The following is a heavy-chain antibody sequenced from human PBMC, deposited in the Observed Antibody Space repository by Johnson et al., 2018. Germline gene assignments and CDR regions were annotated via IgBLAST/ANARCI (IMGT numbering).Heavy chain of an antibody. D-gene: IGHD6-19*01. Sequence: QVQLVQSGGGVVQPGRSLRLSCAASGFTFSSSGMHWVRQAPGKGLEWVAVISYDGSNEYYGDSVKGRFTISRDNSKNTLHLQMNSLRTEDTAVYYCAAWDHWLHAFDIWGQGTMVTVSS. CDR3: AAWDHWLHAFDI. J-gene: IGHJ3*02. CDR1: GFTFSSSG. CDR2: ISYDGSNE. V-gene: IGHV3-30*03.